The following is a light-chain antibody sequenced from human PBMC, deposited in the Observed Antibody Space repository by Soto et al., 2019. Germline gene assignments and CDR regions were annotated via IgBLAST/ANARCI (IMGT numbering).Light chain of an antibody. CDR1: QPISSW. Sequence: IQVTQSPSSVSASVGVRVTITCRASQPISSWLAWYQQKPGQPPNLLIYSASTLRSGGPSRFSGSEFGTLFTLTITNLQPEDFATYYWQQASSFPLTFGGGTRVEVK. V-gene: IGKV1-12*01. CDR2: SAS. CDR3: QQASSFPLT. J-gene: IGKJ4*01.